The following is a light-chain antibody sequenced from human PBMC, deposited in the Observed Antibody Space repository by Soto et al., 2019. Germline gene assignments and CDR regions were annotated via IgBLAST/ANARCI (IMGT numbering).Light chain of an antibody. CDR2: AGS. V-gene: IGKV1-13*02. Sequence: AIQLTQSPSSLSASEGDRVTITRRSSQGINSALAWYQQKPGKGPKLLIYAGSSLESGVPSRFSGSGSGTDFTLTISSLQPADFATYYCQQFNSYPITFGQGTRLEI. J-gene: IGKJ5*01. CDR3: QQFNSYPIT. CDR1: QGINSA.